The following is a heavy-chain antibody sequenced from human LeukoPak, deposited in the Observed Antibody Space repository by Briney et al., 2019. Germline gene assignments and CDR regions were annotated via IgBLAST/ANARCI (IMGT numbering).Heavy chain of an antibody. D-gene: IGHD3-3*01. J-gene: IGHJ6*03. CDR1: GNTFTGYY. CDR3: ARSVLRFLEWGNYYMDV. CDR2: INPNSGGT. V-gene: IGHV1-2*02. Sequence: GASVKVSCKASGNTFTGYYMHWVRQAPGQGLQWMGWINPNSGGTNYAQKFQGRVTMTRETSISTAYMELSRLRSDDTAVYYCARSVLRFLEWGNYYMDVWGKGTTVTVSS.